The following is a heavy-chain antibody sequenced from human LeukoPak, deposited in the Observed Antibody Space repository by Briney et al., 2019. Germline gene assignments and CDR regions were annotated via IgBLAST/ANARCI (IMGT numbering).Heavy chain of an antibody. D-gene: IGHD6-19*01. J-gene: IGHJ4*02. CDR3: ARYSGDQTSPPFDY. V-gene: IGHV3-74*01. CDR1: GFTFSSYW. CDR2: INSDGSST. Sequence: GGSLRLSCAASGFTFSSYWMHWVRQAPGKGLVWVSHINSDGSSTSYADSVKGRFTISRDNAKNTLYLQMNSLRAEDTAVYYCARYSGDQTSPPFDYWGQGTLVTVSS.